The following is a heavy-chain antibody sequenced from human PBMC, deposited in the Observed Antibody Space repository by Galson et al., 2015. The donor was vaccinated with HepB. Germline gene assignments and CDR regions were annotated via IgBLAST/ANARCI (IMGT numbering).Heavy chain of an antibody. CDR2: INPSGGST. Sequence: SVKVSCKASGGTFSSYAISWVRQAPGQGLEWMGIINPSGGSTSYAQKFQGRVTMTRDTSTSTVYMELSSLRSEDTAVYYCARDGIAARQYYGMDVWGQGTTVTVSS. CDR1: GGTFSSYA. CDR3: ARDGIAARQYYGMDV. D-gene: IGHD6-6*01. V-gene: IGHV1-46*01. J-gene: IGHJ6*02.